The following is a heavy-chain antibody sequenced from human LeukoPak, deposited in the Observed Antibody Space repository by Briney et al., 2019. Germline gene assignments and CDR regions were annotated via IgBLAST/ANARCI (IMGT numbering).Heavy chain of an antibody. CDR3: ARDQLGGSYFSY. CDR2: IYYSGST. Sequence: SETLSLTCTVSGGSISSSSYYWGWIRQPPGKGLEWIGSIYYSGSTYYNPSLKSRVTISVDTSKNQFSLKLSSVTAADTAVYYCARDQLGGSYFSYWGQGTLVTVSS. D-gene: IGHD1-26*01. J-gene: IGHJ4*02. CDR1: GGSISSSSYY. V-gene: IGHV4-39*07.